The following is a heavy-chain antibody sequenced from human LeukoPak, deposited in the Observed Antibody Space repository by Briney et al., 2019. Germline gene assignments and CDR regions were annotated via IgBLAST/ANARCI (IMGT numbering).Heavy chain of an antibody. D-gene: IGHD5-12*01. CDR3: ARDSFYTGYDRGFGY. Sequence: GGSLRLSCAASGFTFSSYSMNWVRQAPGKGLEWVSSISSSSSYIYYADSVKGRFTISRDNAKNSLYLQMNSLRAEDTAVYYCARDSFYTGYDRGFGYWGQGTLVTVSS. CDR1: GFTFSSYS. CDR2: ISSSSSYI. J-gene: IGHJ4*02. V-gene: IGHV3-21*01.